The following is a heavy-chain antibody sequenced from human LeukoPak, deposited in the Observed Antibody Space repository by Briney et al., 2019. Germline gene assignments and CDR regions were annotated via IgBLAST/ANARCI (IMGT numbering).Heavy chain of an antibody. CDR3: ARLSNWYGVY. D-gene: IGHD6-13*01. Sequence: SETLSLTCTVSGGSISSSPYYWGWLRQPPGKGLEWIGSIYYSGSTYYNPSLKSRVTISVDTSKNQFSLKLSSGTAADTAVYYCARLSNWYGVYWGQGTLVTVSS. CDR1: GGSISSSPYY. V-gene: IGHV4-39*01. CDR2: IYYSGST. J-gene: IGHJ4*02.